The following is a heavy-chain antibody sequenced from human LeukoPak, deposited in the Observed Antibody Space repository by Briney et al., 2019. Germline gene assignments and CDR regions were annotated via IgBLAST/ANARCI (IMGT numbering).Heavy chain of an antibody. J-gene: IGHJ4*02. CDR1: GFTFSSYA. Sequence: GGSLRLSCAASGFTFSSYAMPWVRQAPGKGLEYVSDISSNGGSTYYANSVKGRFTISRDNSKNTLYLQMGSLRAEDMAVYYCARALVGATGFDHWGQGTLVTVSS. CDR3: ARALVGATGFDH. CDR2: ISSNGGST. D-gene: IGHD1-26*01. V-gene: IGHV3-64*01.